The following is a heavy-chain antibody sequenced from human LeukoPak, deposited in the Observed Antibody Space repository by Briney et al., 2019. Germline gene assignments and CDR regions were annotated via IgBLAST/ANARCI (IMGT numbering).Heavy chain of an antibody. J-gene: IGHJ4*02. V-gene: IGHV4-59*02. Sequence: PSETLSLTCTVSGGSVSSYYWSWIRQPPGKGLEWIGHVYHTGNTNYNPSLKSRVTISADTSKNELSLKLSSVTAADTAVYYCAGGSYCSGGSCIFDYWGRGTLVTVS. D-gene: IGHD2-15*01. CDR2: VYHTGNT. CDR3: AGGSYCSGGSCIFDY. CDR1: GGSVSSYY.